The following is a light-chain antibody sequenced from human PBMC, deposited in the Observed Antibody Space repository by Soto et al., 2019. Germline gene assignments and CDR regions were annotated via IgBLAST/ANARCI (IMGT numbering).Light chain of an antibody. V-gene: IGKV3-20*01. CDR1: QSVTSRS. J-gene: IGKJ1*01. CDR3: QHYSSSRWT. Sequence: EIVLTQSPGTLSLSPGERVTLSCRASQSVTSRSLAWYQKKHGQAPRLLIYAASTRASGIPDRFSGGGSGTDFTLTISRLEPEDFAVYYCQHYSSSRWTFGQGTKVEVK. CDR2: AAS.